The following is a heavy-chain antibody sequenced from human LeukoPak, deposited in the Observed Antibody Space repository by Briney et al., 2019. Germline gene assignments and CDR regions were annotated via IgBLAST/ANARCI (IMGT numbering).Heavy chain of an antibody. CDR3: AREGGVAARAFDY. CDR2: INPSGGST. CDR1: GYTFTSYY. Sequence: ASVKVSCKASGYTFTSYYMHWVRQAPGQGLEWMGIINPSGGSTSYAQKFQGRVTMTRDMSTSTVYMELSSLGSEDTAVYYCAREGGVAARAFDYWGQGTLVTVSS. J-gene: IGHJ4*02. V-gene: IGHV1-46*01. D-gene: IGHD6-6*01.